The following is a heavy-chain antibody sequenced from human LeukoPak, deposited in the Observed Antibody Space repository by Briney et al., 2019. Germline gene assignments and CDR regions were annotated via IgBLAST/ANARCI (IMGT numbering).Heavy chain of an antibody. CDR3: AREQYGGKDY. CDR2: IKEDGSEK. D-gene: IGHD4-23*01. CDR1: GFTFSNYW. Sequence: GGSLRLSCAASGFTFSNYWMSWVRQAPGKGLEWVANIKEDGSEKYYVDSVKGRFTISRDNAKNSVYLQMNSLRAEDTAVYYCAREQYGGKDYWGQGTLVTVSS. J-gene: IGHJ4*02. V-gene: IGHV3-7*05.